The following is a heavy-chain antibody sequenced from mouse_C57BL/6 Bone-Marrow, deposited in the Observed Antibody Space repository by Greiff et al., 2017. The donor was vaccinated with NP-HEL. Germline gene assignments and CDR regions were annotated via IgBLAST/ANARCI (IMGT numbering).Heavy chain of an antibody. CDR2: INPGSGGT. Sequence: VQRVESGAELVRPGTSVKVSCKASGYAFTNYLIEWVKQRPGQGLEWIGVINPGSGGTNYNEKFKGKATLTADKSSSTAYMQLSSLTSEDSAVYFCARKRKAMDYWGQGTSVTVSS. J-gene: IGHJ4*01. CDR1: GYAFTNYL. V-gene: IGHV1-54*01. CDR3: ARKRKAMDY.